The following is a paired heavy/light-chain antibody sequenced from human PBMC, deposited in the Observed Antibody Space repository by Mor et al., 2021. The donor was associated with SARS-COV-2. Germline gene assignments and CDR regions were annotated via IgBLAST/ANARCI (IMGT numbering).Light chain of an antibody. CDR3: QQYNYWPPGG. J-gene: IGKJ4*01. V-gene: IGKV3D-15*01. CDR1: QSVSSN. Sequence: EIVMTQSPATLSVSPGERAILSCRASQSVSSNLAWYQQKPGQAPRLLIYGASTRATGIPARFSGSGSGTEFTLTISSLQSEDFAVYYCQQYNYWPPGGFGGGTKVEIK. CDR2: GAS.
Heavy chain of an antibody. J-gene: IGHJ5*02. V-gene: IGHV3-48*02. CDR3: ARGTANVPWLVGATGFWFDP. CDR1: GFSVNSYS. CDR2: ISSSGSAI. D-gene: IGHD1-26*01. Sequence: EEQLVESGGGLVQPGGSLRLSCAASGFSVNSYSMNWVRQAPEKGLEWVSYISSSGSAINYADSVKGRFTISRDNAKNSLYLQMNSLRDEDTAVYYCARGTANVPWLVGATGFWFDPWGQGTLVTVSS.